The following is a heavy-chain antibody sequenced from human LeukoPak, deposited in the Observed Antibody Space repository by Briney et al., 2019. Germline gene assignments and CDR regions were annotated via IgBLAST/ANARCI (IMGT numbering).Heavy chain of an antibody. CDR3: ASFPSRTIFGVVPSPDN. J-gene: IGHJ4*02. D-gene: IGHD3-3*01. Sequence: SETLSLTCTLSGDSTNTYFWSWIRQSPGKGLEWIGYIYYTGTTNYNPSLKSRVTISVDKSKNQFSLKLSSVTAADTAVYYCASFPSRTIFGVVPSPDNWGQGTLVTVSS. CDR2: IYYTGTT. CDR1: GDSTNTYF. V-gene: IGHV4-59*12.